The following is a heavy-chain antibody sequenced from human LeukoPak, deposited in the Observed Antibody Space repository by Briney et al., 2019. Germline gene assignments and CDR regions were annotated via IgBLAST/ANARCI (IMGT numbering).Heavy chain of an antibody. V-gene: IGHV1-69*05. D-gene: IGHD3-3*01. CDR1: GGTFSSYA. Sequence: SVKVSCKASGGTFSSYAISWVRQAPGQGLEWMGGIIPIFGTANYAQKFQGRVTITTDESTSTAYMELSSLRSDDTAVYYCARESGDTYYGSWSGYPDDYYMDVWGKGTTVTVSS. CDR3: ARESGDTYYGSWSGYPDDYYMDV. J-gene: IGHJ6*03. CDR2: IIPIFGTA.